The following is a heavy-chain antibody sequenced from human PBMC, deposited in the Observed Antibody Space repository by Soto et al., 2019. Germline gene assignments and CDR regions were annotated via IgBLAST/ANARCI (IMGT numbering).Heavy chain of an antibody. J-gene: IGHJ6*02. V-gene: IGHV1-69*13. Sequence: GASVKVSCKASGGTFSSYASSWVRQAPGQGLEWMGGIIPIFGTANYAQKFQGRVTITADESTSTAYMELSSLRSEDTAVYYCAEAAVGSSSWSEDYYYYGMDAWGQGTTVTVSS. CDR3: AEAAVGSSSWSEDYYYYGMDA. CDR2: IIPIFGTA. D-gene: IGHD6-13*01. CDR1: GGTFSSYA.